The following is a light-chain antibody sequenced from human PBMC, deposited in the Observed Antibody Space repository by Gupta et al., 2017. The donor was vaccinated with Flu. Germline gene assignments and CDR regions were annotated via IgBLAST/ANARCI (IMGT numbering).Light chain of an antibody. Sequence: DIQMTQSPYSLSASVGDTVTITCRASQSITFYLNWYQQKAGKAPKLLIYGASTLQSGVPSRFSGSESGTDFTLTISSLQPEDFATYYCQQSYNTPRTFGQGTKVEIK. CDR2: GAS. CDR3: QQSYNTPRT. J-gene: IGKJ1*01. CDR1: QSITFY. V-gene: IGKV1-39*01.